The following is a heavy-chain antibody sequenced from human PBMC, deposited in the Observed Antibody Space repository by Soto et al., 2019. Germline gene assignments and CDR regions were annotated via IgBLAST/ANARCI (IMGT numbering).Heavy chain of an antibody. V-gene: IGHV1-18*01. CDR1: GYTFTSYG. Sequence: GASVKVSCKASGYTFTSYGISWVRQAPGQGLEWMGWISAYNGNTNYAQKLQGRVTMTTDTSTSTAYMELRSLRSDDTAVYYCARNXCSGGSCYSNYYYGMDVWGQGTTVTVSS. J-gene: IGHJ6*02. CDR3: ARNXCSGGSCYSNYYYGMDV. D-gene: IGHD2-15*01. CDR2: ISAYNGNT.